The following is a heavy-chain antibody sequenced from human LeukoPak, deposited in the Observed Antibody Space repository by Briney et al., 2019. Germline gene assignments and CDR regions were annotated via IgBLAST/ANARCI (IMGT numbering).Heavy chain of an antibody. D-gene: IGHD6-13*01. Sequence: ASVKIFCKASGYRFTSYYVNWVRQAPGQGLEWMGIINPNGGGTTYTGKFQGRVTKTRDTSTSTVYMELSSLRPDDTAVYYCARDPISSNWPRGHFFDPWGQGTLVTVSS. V-gene: IGHV1-46*01. J-gene: IGHJ5*02. CDR2: INPNGGGT. CDR3: ARDPISSNWPRGHFFDP. CDR1: GYRFTSYY.